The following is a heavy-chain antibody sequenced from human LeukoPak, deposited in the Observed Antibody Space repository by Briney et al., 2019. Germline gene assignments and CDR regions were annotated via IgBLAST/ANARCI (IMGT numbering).Heavy chain of an antibody. J-gene: IGHJ4*02. Sequence: PGGSLRLSCAASGFTFNTYGMHWVRQAPGKGLEWVAFIRYDGSDKYYADSVKGRFTISRDNSKNTLYLQMNSLRAEDTAVYYCAKVVDRFGYYYDSHPDYWGQGTLVTVSS. D-gene: IGHD3-22*01. CDR2: IRYDGSDK. V-gene: IGHV3-30*02. CDR1: GFTFNTYG. CDR3: AKVVDRFGYYYDSHPDY.